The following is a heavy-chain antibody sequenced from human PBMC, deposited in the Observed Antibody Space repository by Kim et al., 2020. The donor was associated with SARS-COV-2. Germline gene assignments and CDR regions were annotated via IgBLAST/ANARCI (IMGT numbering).Heavy chain of an antibody. CDR2: ISAYNGNT. Sequence: ASVKVSCKASGYTFTSYGISWVRQAPGQGLEWMGWISAYNGNTNYAQKLQGRVTMTTDTSTSTAYMELRSLRSDDTAVYYCARDLYGYVWGSYRSAFDIWGQGTMVTVSS. V-gene: IGHV1-18*01. CDR1: GYTFTSYG. CDR3: ARDLYGYVWGSYRSAFDI. J-gene: IGHJ3*02. D-gene: IGHD3-16*02.